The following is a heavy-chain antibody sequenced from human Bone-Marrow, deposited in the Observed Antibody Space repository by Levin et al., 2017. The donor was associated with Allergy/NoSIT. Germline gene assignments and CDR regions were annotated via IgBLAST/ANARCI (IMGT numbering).Heavy chain of an antibody. J-gene: IGHJ4*02. CDR3: ARVATSSASGTAAFDY. Sequence: GESLKISCAFSGFTFSNYAMHWVRQAPGKGLEYVSGISGNGGYTFYANSVKGRFTISRDNPKNTVYLQMGGLRAEDMAVYYCARVATSSASGTAAFDYWGQGTLVTVSS. CDR2: ISGNGGYT. CDR1: GFTFSNYA. D-gene: IGHD3-10*01. V-gene: IGHV3-64*01.